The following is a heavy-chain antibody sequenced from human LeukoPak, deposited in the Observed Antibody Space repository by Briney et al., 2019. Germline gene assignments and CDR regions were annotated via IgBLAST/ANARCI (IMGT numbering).Heavy chain of an antibody. D-gene: IGHD1-20*01. CDR1: GFTFSSYA. CDR3: AKALSISGAFDI. Sequence: PGGSLRLSCAASGFTFSSYALNWVRQAPGKGLEWVSAISGSGGSTYYADSVKGRFTISRDNSKNTLYLQMNSLRAEDTAVYYCAKALSISGAFDIWGQGTMVTVSS. J-gene: IGHJ3*02. V-gene: IGHV3-23*01. CDR2: ISGSGGST.